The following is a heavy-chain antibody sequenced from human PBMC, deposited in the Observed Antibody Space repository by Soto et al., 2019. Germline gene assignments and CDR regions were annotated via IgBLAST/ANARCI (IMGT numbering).Heavy chain of an antibody. J-gene: IGHJ5*02. CDR1: GGSISGSSYF. Sequence: SETLSLTCTVSGGSISGSSYFWDWVRQSPEKGLEWVGSIYYTGSTFYNPSLKSRATMSVDTSTNHFSLKVISVTAADTAVYFCARHPRITGRGVGFDPWGQGTLVTVSS. V-gene: IGHV4-39*01. D-gene: IGHD6-6*01. CDR3: ARHPRITGRGVGFDP. CDR2: IYYTGST.